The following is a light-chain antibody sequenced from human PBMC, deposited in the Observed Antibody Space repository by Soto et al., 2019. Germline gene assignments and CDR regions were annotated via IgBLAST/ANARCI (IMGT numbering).Light chain of an antibody. CDR3: QNYDIVPLT. J-gene: IGKJ4*01. Sequence: DLQMTQSPSSLSASVGDRVTITCRASQDISTGLVWYQQKPGKVPRLLIYGASTLHSGVPSRFSGSGSGTDFTLPVSSLQPEDFGTYYCQNYDIVPLTFGGGTRVDIK. V-gene: IGKV1-27*01. CDR1: QDISTG. CDR2: GAS.